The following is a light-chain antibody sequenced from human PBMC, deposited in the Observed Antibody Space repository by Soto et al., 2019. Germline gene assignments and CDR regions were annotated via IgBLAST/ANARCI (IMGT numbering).Light chain of an antibody. CDR2: RTS. CDR1: QSVRSCY. Sequence: VITQSPGTLSSPPGERATLSCRSCQSVRSCYLAWYQPNPAQAPRRRIYRTSDRATGIPDRFRGSVSGTDFTLTISRLEPEECAMYWCRRYDSAPRKFGQGTKGDIK. CDR3: RRYDSAPRK. V-gene: IGKV3-20*01. J-gene: IGKJ1*01.